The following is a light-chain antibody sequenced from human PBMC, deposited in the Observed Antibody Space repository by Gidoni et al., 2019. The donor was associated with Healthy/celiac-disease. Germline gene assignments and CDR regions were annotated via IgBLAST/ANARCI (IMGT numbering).Light chain of an antibody. CDR1: QSVSSSY. V-gene: IGKV3-20*01. CDR3: QQYGSSPMCS. J-gene: IGKJ2*04. CDR2: GAS. Sequence: ELVLTQSPFTLSLSPGERATLSCRASQSVSSSYLAWYQQKPGQAPRLLIYGASSRATGIPDRFSGSGSGTDFTLTISRLEPEDFAVYYCQQYGSSPMCSFGQGTKLEIK.